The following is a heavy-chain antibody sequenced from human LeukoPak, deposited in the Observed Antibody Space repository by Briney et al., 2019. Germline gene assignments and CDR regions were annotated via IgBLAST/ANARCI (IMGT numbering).Heavy chain of an antibody. CDR2: IWYDGSNR. CDR3: ARGRVKNDYGDYIDY. V-gene: IGHV3-33*01. J-gene: IGHJ4*02. D-gene: IGHD4-17*01. Sequence: GGSLRLSCAASGFTFSSYGMHWVRQAPGKGLEWVAVIWYDGSNRYYADSVKGRFTISRDNSKNTLYLQMNSLRAEDTAVYYCARGRVKNDYGDYIDYWGQGTLVTVSS. CDR1: GFTFSSYG.